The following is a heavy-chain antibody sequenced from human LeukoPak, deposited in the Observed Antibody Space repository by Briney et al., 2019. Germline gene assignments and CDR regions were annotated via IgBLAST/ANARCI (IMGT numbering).Heavy chain of an antibody. CDR1: GFIFSGYG. Sequence: GGSLRLSCAASGFIFSGYGMHWVRQAPGKGLEWVALISHDESTKHYADSVKGRFTISRDNSKNTLYLQMNNLRVEDTAVYYCGKDRIVISFGDVSKHWGEGTLVTVSS. J-gene: IGHJ1*01. CDR2: ISHDESTK. V-gene: IGHV3-30*18. CDR3: GKDRIVISFGDVSKH. D-gene: IGHD3-10*01.